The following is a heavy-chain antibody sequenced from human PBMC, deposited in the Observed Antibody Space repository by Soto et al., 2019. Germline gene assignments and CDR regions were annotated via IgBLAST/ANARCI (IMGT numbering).Heavy chain of an antibody. CDR2: INHSGST. V-gene: IGHV4-34*01. CDR3: ARSATTRYFDY. D-gene: IGHD4-17*01. Sequence: SETLSLTCAVYGGSFSGYYWSWIRQPPGKGLEWIGEINHSGSTNYNPSLKSRVTISVDTSKNQFSLKLSSVTAADTAVYYCARSATTRYFDYWGQGTLVTVSS. J-gene: IGHJ4*02. CDR1: GGSFSGYY.